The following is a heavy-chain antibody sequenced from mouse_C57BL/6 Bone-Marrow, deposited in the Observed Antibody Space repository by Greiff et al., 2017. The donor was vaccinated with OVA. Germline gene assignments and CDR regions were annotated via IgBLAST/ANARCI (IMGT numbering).Heavy chain of an antibody. V-gene: IGHV1-82*01. J-gene: IGHJ4*01. Sequence: QVQLQQSGPELVKPGASVKISCKASGYAFSSSWMNWVKQRPGKGLEWIGRVYPGDGDTNYNGKFKGKATLTADKSSSTAYMQLSSLTSEDSAVYFCARDAYYSNSGAMDYWGQGTSVTVSS. D-gene: IGHD2-5*01. CDR3: ARDAYYSNSGAMDY. CDR2: VYPGDGDT. CDR1: GYAFSSSW.